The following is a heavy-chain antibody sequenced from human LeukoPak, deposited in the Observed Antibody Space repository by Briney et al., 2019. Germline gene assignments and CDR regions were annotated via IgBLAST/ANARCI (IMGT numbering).Heavy chain of an antibody. Sequence: PSETLSLTCTVSGGSLSTHYWSWIRQPPGKGLEWIGYISYIGSTNYNPSLKSRATISVDTSKNQFSLKLSSVTAADAAVYFCARDPTTVTKGLDIWGQGTMVTVSS. CDR1: GGSLSTHY. CDR3: ARDPTTVTKGLDI. CDR2: ISYIGST. D-gene: IGHD4-17*01. V-gene: IGHV4-59*11. J-gene: IGHJ3*02.